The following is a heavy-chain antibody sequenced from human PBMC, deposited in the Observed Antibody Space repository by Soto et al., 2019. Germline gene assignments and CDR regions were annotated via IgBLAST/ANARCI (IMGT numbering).Heavy chain of an antibody. V-gene: IGHV3-21*01. D-gene: IGHD2-15*01. CDR3: ERDRGIGVVVADADY. CDR2: ISSSSSYI. CDR1: GFTFSSYS. Sequence: GGSLRLSCAASGFTFSSYSMNWVRQAPGKGLEWVSSISSSSSYIYYADSVKGRFTISRDNAKNSLYLQMNSLRAEDTAVYYCERDRGIGVVVADADYWGQGTLVTVSS. J-gene: IGHJ4*02.